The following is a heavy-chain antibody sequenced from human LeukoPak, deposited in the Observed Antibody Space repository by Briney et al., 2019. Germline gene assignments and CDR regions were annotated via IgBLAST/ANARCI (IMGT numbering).Heavy chain of an antibody. CDR3: ARHSKDPIRFLEWLSAHQNYYYYGMDV. CDR1: SGSISSSSYS. CDR2: IYYSGST. V-gene: IGHV4-39*01. J-gene: IGHJ6*02. Sequence: SETLSLTCTVSSGSISSSSYSWGWIRQPPGKGLEWIGSIYYSGSTYYNPSLKSRVTISVDTSKNQFSLKLSSVTAADTAVYYCARHSKDPIRFLEWLSAHQNYYYYGMDVWGQGTTVTVSS. D-gene: IGHD3-3*01.